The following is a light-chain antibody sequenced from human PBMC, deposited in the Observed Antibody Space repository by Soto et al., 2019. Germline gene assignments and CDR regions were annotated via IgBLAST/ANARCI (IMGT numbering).Light chain of an antibody. J-gene: IGKJ2*01. CDR1: QSISSSY. V-gene: IGKV3-20*01. Sequence: VLTQSPGTLSLSPGERATISCRASQSISSSYLAWYQHKPGQAPRLLIYGASSRATGIPHRLSGSGSGTDFTLTIRILEREDCGVYYCQQNGGSPPYTFRQGTRLEIK. CDR3: QQNGGSPPYT. CDR2: GAS.